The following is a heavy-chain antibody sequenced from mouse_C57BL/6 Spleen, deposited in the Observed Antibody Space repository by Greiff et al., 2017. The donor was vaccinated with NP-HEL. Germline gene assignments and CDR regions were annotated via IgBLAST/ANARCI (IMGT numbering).Heavy chain of an antibody. CDR1: GYTFTSYW. CDR3: TRSYDYGSSYAGYFDV. J-gene: IGHJ1*03. CDR2: IYPGNSDT. D-gene: IGHD1-1*01. V-gene: IGHV1-5*01. Sequence: EVQLQQSGTVLARPGASVKMSCKPSGYTFTSYWMHWVKQRPGQGLEWIGAIYPGNSDTSYNQKFKGKAKLTAVTSASTAYMELSSLTNEDSAVYYCTRSYDYGSSYAGYFDVWGTGTTVTVSS.